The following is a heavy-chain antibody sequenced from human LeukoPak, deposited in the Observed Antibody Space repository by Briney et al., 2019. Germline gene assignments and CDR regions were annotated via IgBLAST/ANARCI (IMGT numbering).Heavy chain of an antibody. CDR3: ARDMYYDILTGYYKGYYYYGMDV. V-gene: IGHV3-13*05. D-gene: IGHD3-9*01. CDR2: IGAGGDP. Sequence: GGSLRLSCAASGFTFSSYDMHWVRQATGKGLEWVSTIGAGGDPYYPGSVKGRFTISRENAKNSLYLQMNSLRAEDTAVYYCARDMYYDILTGYYKGYYYYGMDVWGKGTTVTVSS. CDR1: GFTFSSYD. J-gene: IGHJ6*04.